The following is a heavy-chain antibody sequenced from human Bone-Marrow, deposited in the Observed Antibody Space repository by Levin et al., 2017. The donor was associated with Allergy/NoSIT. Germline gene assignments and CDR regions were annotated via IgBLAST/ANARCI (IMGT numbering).Heavy chain of an antibody. D-gene: IGHD3-10*01. CDR2: IWSNGINK. V-gene: IGHV3-33*01. Sequence: LRVSCAASGFTLSSTGMHWVRQAPGKGLEWLTVIWSNGINKYYADSVRGRFTTSRDDSKNTLFLQMSSLRVDDTAVYYCVRERGPFDGFDIWGQGTIVTVSS. CDR1: GFTLSSTG. CDR3: VRERGPFDGFDI. J-gene: IGHJ3*02.